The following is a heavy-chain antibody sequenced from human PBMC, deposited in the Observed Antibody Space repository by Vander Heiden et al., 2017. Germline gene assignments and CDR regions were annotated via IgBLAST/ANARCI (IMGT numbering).Heavy chain of an antibody. D-gene: IGHD6-13*01. CDR2: ISGSGDTT. J-gene: IGHJ4*02. CDR1: GFTSSGYA. CDR3: AKDHVNSDY. V-gene: IGHV3-23*01. Sequence: EVQLLESGGGLVQPGGSLRLSCAASGFTSSGYAMSWVRQDPGKGLEWVSTISGSGDTTYYADSVRGRFTISRDNSKNTVYLQMNSLRGEDTAVYFCAKDHVNSDYWGQGTMVTVSS.